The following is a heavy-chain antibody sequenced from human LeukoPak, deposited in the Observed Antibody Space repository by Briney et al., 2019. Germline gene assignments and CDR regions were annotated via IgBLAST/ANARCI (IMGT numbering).Heavy chain of an antibody. CDR3: AREIHITIFGVVFRAFDI. J-gene: IGHJ3*02. V-gene: IGHV1-8*03. CDR1: GHSFNNYD. D-gene: IGHD3-3*01. CDR2: MNPNSGNT. Sequence: ASVKVSCKASGHSFNNYDINWVRQATGQGLEWVGWMNPNSGNTGYAQKFQDRVTIARNTSISAAYMELSSLRSEDTAVYYCAREIHITIFGVVFRAFDIWGQGTMVTVSS.